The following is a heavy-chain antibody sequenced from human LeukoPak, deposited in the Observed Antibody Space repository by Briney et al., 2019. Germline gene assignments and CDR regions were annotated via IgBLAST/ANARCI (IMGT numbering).Heavy chain of an antibody. Sequence: PSETLSLTCTVSGGSISSYYWSWIRQPAEKGLEWIGRIYSNENTNYNPSLKSRVTMSVDTSKNQFSLKLTSVTAADTAVYYCVRGSSGSNPYFDYWGRGTLVTVSS. CDR3: VRGSSGSNPYFDY. J-gene: IGHJ4*02. CDR2: IYSNENT. V-gene: IGHV4-4*07. D-gene: IGHD3-22*01. CDR1: GGSISSYY.